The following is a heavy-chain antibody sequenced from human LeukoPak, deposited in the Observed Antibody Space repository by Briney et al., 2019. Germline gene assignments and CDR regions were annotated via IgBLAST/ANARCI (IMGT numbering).Heavy chain of an antibody. Sequence: ASVKVSCKASGYTFTGYYMHWVRQAPGQGLQWMGWISAYDGDTNYAQKLQGRVTMTTDTSTNTAYMELRSLRSDDTAMYYCARDARAHTVTTPPRFDYWGQGTLVTVSS. CDR1: GYTFTGYY. V-gene: IGHV1-18*04. CDR2: ISAYDGDT. CDR3: ARDARAHTVTTPPRFDY. J-gene: IGHJ4*02. D-gene: IGHD4-17*01.